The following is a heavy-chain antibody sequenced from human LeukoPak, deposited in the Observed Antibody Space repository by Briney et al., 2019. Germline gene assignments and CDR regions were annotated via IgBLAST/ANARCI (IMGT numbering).Heavy chain of an antibody. CDR1: GFSFSNDW. V-gene: IGHV3-7*01. J-gene: IGHJ4*02. Sequence: PGGSLRLSCAASGFSFSNDWMCWVRQAPGMGLEWVANINQDESKKYYVDSVKGRFTISRDNAKNSLYLQMSSLRAEDTAVYYCARDHAYRTDYWGQGTLATVSS. CDR3: ARDHAYRTDY. CDR2: INQDESKK. D-gene: IGHD2-2*01.